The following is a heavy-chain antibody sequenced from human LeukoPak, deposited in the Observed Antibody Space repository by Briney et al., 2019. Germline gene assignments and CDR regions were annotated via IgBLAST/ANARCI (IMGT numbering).Heavy chain of an antibody. Sequence: SETLSLTCTVSGGSISSYYWSWIRQPPGKGLEWIGYIYYSGSTNYNPSLKSRVTMSVDTSKNQFSLKLSSVTAADTAVYYCARDWTGATHYYYGMDVWGQGTTVTVSS. V-gene: IGHV4-59*12. CDR1: GGSISSYY. CDR3: ARDWTGATHYYYGMDV. CDR2: IYYSGST. J-gene: IGHJ6*02. D-gene: IGHD1-26*01.